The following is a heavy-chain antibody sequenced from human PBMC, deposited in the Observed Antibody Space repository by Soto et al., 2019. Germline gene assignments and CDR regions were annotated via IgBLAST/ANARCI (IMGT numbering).Heavy chain of an antibody. D-gene: IGHD2-8*02. CDR3: ARARFNPDAGGFAFDI. J-gene: IGHJ3*02. Sequence: QVQLVESGGGVVQPGRSLRLSCAASGFTFSSYAIHWVRQAPGKGLDWVAFISYDGSNKHYTDSVKGRFTISRDNSKNILYLQMNSLRPEDTAVFYCARARFNPDAGGFAFDIWGQGTVVSVSS. CDR2: ISYDGSNK. CDR1: GFTFSSYA. V-gene: IGHV3-30*04.